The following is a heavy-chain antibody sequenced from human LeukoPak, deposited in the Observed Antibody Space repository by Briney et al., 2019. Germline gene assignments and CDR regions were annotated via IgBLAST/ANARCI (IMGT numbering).Heavy chain of an antibody. CDR2: ISSSGSTI. CDR1: GLTFSDYY. Sequence: PGGSLRLSCAASGLTFSDYYMSWIRQAPGKGLEWVSYISSSGSTIYYADSVKGRFTISRDNAKNSLYLQMNSLRAEDTAVYYCARHMIVVVSPPFDYWGQGTLVTVSS. CDR3: ARHMIVVVSPPFDY. D-gene: IGHD3-22*01. V-gene: IGHV3-11*04. J-gene: IGHJ4*02.